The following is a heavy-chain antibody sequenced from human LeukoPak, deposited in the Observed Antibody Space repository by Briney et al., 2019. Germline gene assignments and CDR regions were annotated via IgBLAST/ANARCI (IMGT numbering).Heavy chain of an antibody. V-gene: IGHV3-7*01. CDR2: IKLDGSEQ. CDR1: GFSFSRYW. J-gene: IGHJ4*02. D-gene: IGHD6-6*01. Sequence: GGSLRLSCAASGFSFSRYWMYWVRQAPGKGLEWVASIKLDGSEQYYVDSVKGRFTISRDNAKSSLFVQMTSLSAEDTALYYCARAPARARLDYWGQGTLVTVSS. CDR3: ARAPARARLDY.